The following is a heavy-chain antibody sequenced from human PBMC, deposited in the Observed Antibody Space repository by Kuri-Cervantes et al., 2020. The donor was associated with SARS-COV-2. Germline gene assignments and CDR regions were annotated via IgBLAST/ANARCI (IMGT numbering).Heavy chain of an antibody. J-gene: IGHJ4*02. Sequence: GGSLRLSCAASGFTFDDYAMHWVRQAPGKGLELVSGISWNSGSIGYADSVKGRFTISRDNAKNSLYLQMNSLRAEDTALYYCAKDIRSSGWSIDYWGQGTLVTVSS. CDR2: ISWNSGSI. V-gene: IGHV3-9*01. CDR3: AKDIRSSGWSIDY. D-gene: IGHD6-19*01. CDR1: GFTFDDYA.